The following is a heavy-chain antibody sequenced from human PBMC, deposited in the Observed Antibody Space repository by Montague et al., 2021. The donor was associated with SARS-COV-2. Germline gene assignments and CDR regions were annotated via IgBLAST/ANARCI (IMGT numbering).Heavy chain of an antibody. CDR3: ARGPVSDAFDV. Sequence: SLSLSVSGFTFSNYAMSWVRQAPGKGLEWVSFIYGGGTYIYYADSVKGRFTTSRDDSENALYLQMSSLRAEDTAVYYCARGPVSDAFDVWGQGTMVTVSS. J-gene: IGHJ3*01. CDR2: IYGGGTYI. D-gene: IGHD1-14*01. V-gene: IGHV3-23*03. CDR1: GFTFSNYA.